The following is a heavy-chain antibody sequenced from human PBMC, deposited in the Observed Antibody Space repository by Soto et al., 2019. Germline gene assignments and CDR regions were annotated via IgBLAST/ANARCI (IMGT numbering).Heavy chain of an antibody. CDR3: ARVGDIVVVPAATPVHYYYGMDV. D-gene: IGHD2-2*01. Sequence: QVQLVQSGAEVKKPGASVKVSCKASGYTFTSYDINWVRQATGQGLEWMGWMNPNSGNTGYAQKFQGRVTMTRNTSISTAYMELSSLRSEDTAVYYCARVGDIVVVPAATPVHYYYGMDVWGQGTTVTVSS. CDR1: GYTFTSYD. V-gene: IGHV1-8*01. CDR2: MNPNSGNT. J-gene: IGHJ6*02.